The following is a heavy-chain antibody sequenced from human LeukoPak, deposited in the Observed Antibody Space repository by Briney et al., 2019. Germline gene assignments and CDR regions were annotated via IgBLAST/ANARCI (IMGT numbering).Heavy chain of an antibody. CDR2: IRSKANSYAT. Sequence: GGSLKLSCAASGFTFSGSAMHWVRQASGKGLEWVVRIRSKANSYATAYAASVKGRVTISRDDSKNTAYLQMNSLKTEDTAVYYCTRWYSSGWAFDYWGQGTLVTVSS. D-gene: IGHD6-19*01. CDR1: GFTFSGSA. J-gene: IGHJ4*02. V-gene: IGHV3-73*01. CDR3: TRWYSSGWAFDY.